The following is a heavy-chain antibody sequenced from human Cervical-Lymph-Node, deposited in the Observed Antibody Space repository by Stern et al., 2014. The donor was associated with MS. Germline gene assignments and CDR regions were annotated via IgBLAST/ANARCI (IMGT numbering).Heavy chain of an antibody. CDR3: ARHDRGIAAD. V-gene: IGHV1-69*01. CDR1: GGTFSGVA. D-gene: IGHD6-13*01. Sequence: VQLVQSGAEVKKPGSAVKVSCKASGGTFSGVAISWVRQAPGQRLEWLGEINPLFGTPNYAQKFRGRVTFTADESTSTVYMDLSSLTSDDTAFYYCARHDRGIAADWGQGTLVTVSS. CDR2: INPLFGTP. J-gene: IGHJ4*02.